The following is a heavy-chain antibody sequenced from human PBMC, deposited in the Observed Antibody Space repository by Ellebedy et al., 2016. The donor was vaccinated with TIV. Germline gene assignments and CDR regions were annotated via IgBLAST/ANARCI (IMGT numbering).Heavy chain of an antibody. Sequence: SETLSLTXAVYGGSFSGYYWSWIRQPPGKGLEWIGEINHSGSTNYNPSLKSRVTISVDTSKNQFSLKLSSVTAADTAVYYCARGRAYGYSDYWGQGTLVTVSS. D-gene: IGHD5-18*01. J-gene: IGHJ4*02. CDR3: ARGRAYGYSDY. CDR1: GGSFSGYY. V-gene: IGHV4-34*01. CDR2: INHSGST.